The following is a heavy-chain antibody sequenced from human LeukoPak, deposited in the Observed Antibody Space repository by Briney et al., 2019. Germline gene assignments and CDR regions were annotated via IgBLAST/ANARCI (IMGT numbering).Heavy chain of an antibody. CDR1: GFSLTTTGVG. Sequence: SGPTLVRPTQTLTLTCTFSGFSLTTTGVGVGWIRQPPGKALEWLALIYWDDDKHYSPSLKSRLTITKDTSKNQVVLTMTNVDPVDTATYYCAHRRPVTTFGYWGQGSLVTVSS. D-gene: IGHD4-11*01. CDR3: AHRRPVTTFGY. CDR2: IYWDDDK. J-gene: IGHJ4*02. V-gene: IGHV2-5*02.